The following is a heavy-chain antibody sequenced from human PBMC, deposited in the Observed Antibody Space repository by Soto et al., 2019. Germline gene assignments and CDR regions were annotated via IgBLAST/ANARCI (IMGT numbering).Heavy chain of an antibody. J-gene: IGHJ4*02. CDR3: ARRGSGSYYDY. CDR2: ISGSGGST. Sequence: GSLRLSCAASGFTFSSYAMRWVRQAPGKGLEWVSAISGSGGSTYYADSVKGRFTISRDNSKNTLYLQMNSLRAEDTAVYYCARRGSGSYYDYWGQETLVTVSS. D-gene: IGHD1-26*01. CDR1: GFTFSSYA. V-gene: IGHV3-23*01.